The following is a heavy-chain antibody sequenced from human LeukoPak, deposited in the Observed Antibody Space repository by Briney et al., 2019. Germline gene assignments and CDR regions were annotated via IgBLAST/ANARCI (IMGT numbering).Heavy chain of an antibody. D-gene: IGHD3-10*01. CDR3: ARDLSGSLYFDY. V-gene: IGHV4-4*07. CDR2: LYISGST. J-gene: IGHJ4*02. Sequence: KPSETLSLTCTVSGASISSHYYNWIRQTAGRGLEWIGRLYISGSTDYNPSLKNRVTISVDTSNNQFSLKLNSVTAADTAVYFCARDLSGSLYFDYWGQGVLVTVSS. CDR1: GASISSHY.